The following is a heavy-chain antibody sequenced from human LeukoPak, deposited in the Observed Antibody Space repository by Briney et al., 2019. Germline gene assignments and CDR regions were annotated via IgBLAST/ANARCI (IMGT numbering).Heavy chain of an antibody. J-gene: IGHJ6*02. CDR3: ARDPYSSTWSYGMDV. CDR2: IPQDGSEE. D-gene: IGHD6-6*01. V-gene: IGHV3-7*05. CDR1: GFTFSSYW. Sequence: PGGSLRLSCAASGFTFSSYWMSWVRQAPGKGLEWVANIPQDGSEEVYVDSVKGRFTISRDNAKNSLFLQMNTLRAEDTAVYYCARDPYSSTWSYGMDVWGQGTTVTVSS.